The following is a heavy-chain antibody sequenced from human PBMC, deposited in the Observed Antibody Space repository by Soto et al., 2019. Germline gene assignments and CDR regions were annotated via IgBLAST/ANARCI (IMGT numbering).Heavy chain of an antibody. J-gene: IGHJ4*02. CDR2: IIANNGTA. Sequence: ASVKVSCKASGGTFSSYAISWVRQAPGQGLEWMGWIIANNGTANYAQKFQGRVTITTDTSTSTAYMELRSLRSDDTAVYYCARDATTGPSDYWGQGTLVTVSS. V-gene: IGHV1-18*01. D-gene: IGHD1-1*01. CDR1: GGTFSSYA. CDR3: ARDATTGPSDY.